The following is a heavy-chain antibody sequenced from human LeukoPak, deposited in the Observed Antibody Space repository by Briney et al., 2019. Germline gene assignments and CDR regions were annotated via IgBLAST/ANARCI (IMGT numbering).Heavy chain of an antibody. CDR3: ALGYYDSSGYYQGHY. CDR2: IYYSGST. J-gene: IGHJ4*02. D-gene: IGHD3-22*01. Sequence: SETLSLTCTVSGGSISSSSYYWGWIRQPPGKGLEWIGSIYYSGSTNYNPSLKSRVTISVDKSKNQFSLKLSPVTAADTAVYYCALGYYDSSGYYQGHYWGQGTLVTVSS. CDR1: GGSISSSSYY. V-gene: IGHV4-39*07.